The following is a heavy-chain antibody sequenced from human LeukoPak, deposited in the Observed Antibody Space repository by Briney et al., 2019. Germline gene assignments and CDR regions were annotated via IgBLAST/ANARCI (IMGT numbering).Heavy chain of an antibody. J-gene: IGHJ4*02. Sequence: ASVKVSCKVSGYTLTELSMHWVRQAPGKGLEWMGGFDPEDGETIYAQKFQGRVTMTEDTSTGTAYMELSSLRSEDTAVYYCATDQNSSGWYGFDYWGQGTLVTVSS. D-gene: IGHD6-19*01. V-gene: IGHV1-24*01. CDR2: FDPEDGET. CDR1: GYTLTELS. CDR3: ATDQNSSGWYGFDY.